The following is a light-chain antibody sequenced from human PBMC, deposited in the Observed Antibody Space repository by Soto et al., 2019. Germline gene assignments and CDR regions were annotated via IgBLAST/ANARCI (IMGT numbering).Light chain of an antibody. CDR3: QSYDRSNFVV. CDR2: EDN. CDR1: SGSIASNY. Sequence: LTQPHSVSESPGKTVTISCTRSSGSIASNYVQWYQQRPGSAPTTVIYEDNQRPSGVPDRFSGSIDSSSNSASLTISGLKTEDEADYYCQSYDRSNFVVFGGGTKLTVL. V-gene: IGLV6-57*04. J-gene: IGLJ2*01.